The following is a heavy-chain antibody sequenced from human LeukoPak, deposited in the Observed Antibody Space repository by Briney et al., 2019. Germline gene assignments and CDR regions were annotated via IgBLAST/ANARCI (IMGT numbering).Heavy chain of an antibody. Sequence: GASVKVSCKASGYTFTDYYMHWGRQAPGQGLEWMGWINPNSGGTNYAQRFQGRVTMTRDTSISTAYMELSRLTSDDTAVYSCASIWFGESYSGDFWGQGTLVTVSS. CDR2: INPNSGGT. CDR1: GYTFTDYY. CDR3: ASIWFGESYSGDF. J-gene: IGHJ4*02. D-gene: IGHD3-10*01. V-gene: IGHV1-2*02.